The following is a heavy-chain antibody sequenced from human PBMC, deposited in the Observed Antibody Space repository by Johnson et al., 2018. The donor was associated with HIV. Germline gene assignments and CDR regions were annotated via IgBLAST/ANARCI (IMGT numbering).Heavy chain of an antibody. CDR2: ISYDGSNK. V-gene: IGHV3-30-3*01. CDR1: GFTFSSYA. J-gene: IGHJ3*02. D-gene: IGHD3-22*01. Sequence: QVQLVESGGGVVQPGRSLRLSCAASGFTFSSYAMHWVRQAPGKGLEWVAVISYDGSNKYYADSVKGRFTISRDNSKNTLYLQMNSLRAEDTAVYYCARDRAIVVAYDAFDIWGQGTMVTVSS. CDR3: ARDRAIVVAYDAFDI.